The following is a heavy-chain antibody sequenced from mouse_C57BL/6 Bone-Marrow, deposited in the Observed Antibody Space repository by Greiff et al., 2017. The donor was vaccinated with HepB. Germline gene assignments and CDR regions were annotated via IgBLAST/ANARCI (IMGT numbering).Heavy chain of an antibody. CDR2: ISYDGSN. V-gene: IGHV3-6*01. CDR1: GYSITSGYY. J-gene: IGHJ4*01. CDR3: ARARVTTVVAKGDYAMDY. Sequence: DVQLQESGPGLVKPSQSLSLTCSVTGYSITSGYYWNWIRQFPGNKLEWMGYISYDGSNNYNPSLKNRISITRDTSKNQFFLKLNSVTTEDTATYYCARARVTTVVAKGDYAMDYWGQGTSVTVSS. D-gene: IGHD1-1*01.